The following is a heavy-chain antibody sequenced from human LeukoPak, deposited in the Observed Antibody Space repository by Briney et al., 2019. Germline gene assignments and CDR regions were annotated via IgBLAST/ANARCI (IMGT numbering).Heavy chain of an antibody. V-gene: IGHV4-59*01. CDR2: IDYIGSS. Sequence: PSETLSLTCTVSGGSISSYYWSWIRQPPGKGLEWIGYIDYIGSSNYNPSLKSRVTISVDTSKNQFSLKLSSVTAADTAVYYCARDRDGLFDYWGQGTLVTVSS. CDR1: GGSISSYY. CDR3: ARDRDGLFDY. D-gene: IGHD5-24*01. J-gene: IGHJ4*02.